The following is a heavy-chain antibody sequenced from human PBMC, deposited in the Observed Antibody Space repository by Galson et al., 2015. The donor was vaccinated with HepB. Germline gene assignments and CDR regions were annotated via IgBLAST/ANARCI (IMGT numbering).Heavy chain of an antibody. D-gene: IGHD6-19*01. Sequence: CAISGDSVSSNSAAWNWIRRSPSRGLEWLGRTYYRSKWYSDYAVSVRSRITINPDTSKNQFSLQLKSVTPEDTAVYYCARVAGTIHYYGMDVWGQGTTVTVSS. V-gene: IGHV6-1*01. CDR2: TYYRSKWYS. CDR1: GDSVSSNSAA. J-gene: IGHJ6*02. CDR3: ARVAGTIHYYGMDV.